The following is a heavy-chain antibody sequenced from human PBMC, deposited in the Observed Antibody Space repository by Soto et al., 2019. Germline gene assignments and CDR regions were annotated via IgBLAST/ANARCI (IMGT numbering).Heavy chain of an antibody. Sequence: SLRLSSAASGSNFSNHWMHWVRQRPGEGLVWVSRITSDGKSKAYAESVKGRFAISRDNAKNTLYLQMNGLTAEDTAVYYCARESGDWPLNWFDPWGLGTLVTVSS. J-gene: IGHJ5*02. CDR2: ITSDGKSK. CDR1: GSNFSNHW. D-gene: IGHD2-21*02. CDR3: ARESGDWPLNWFDP. V-gene: IGHV3-74*01.